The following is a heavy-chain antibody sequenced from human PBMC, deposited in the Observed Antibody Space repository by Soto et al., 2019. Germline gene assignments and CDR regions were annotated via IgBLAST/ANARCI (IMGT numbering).Heavy chain of an antibody. CDR3: ATGGYSSSWWDPPSDY. CDR2: FDPEDGET. V-gene: IGHV1-24*01. Sequence: GASVKVSCKVSGYTLTELSMHWVRQAPGKGLEWMGGFDPEDGETIYAQKFQGRVTMTEDTSTDTAYMELSSLRSEDTAVYYCATGGYSSSWWDPPSDYWGQGTLVTVS. CDR1: GYTLTELS. D-gene: IGHD6-13*01. J-gene: IGHJ4*02.